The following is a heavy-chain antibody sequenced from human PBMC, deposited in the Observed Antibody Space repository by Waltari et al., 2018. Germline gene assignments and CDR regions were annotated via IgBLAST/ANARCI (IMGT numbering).Heavy chain of an antibody. J-gene: IGHJ6*02. D-gene: IGHD3-22*01. V-gene: IGHV3-53*01. Sequence: EVQLVESGGGLIQPGGSLRLSCAASGFTVSSNYISWVRQAPGKGLEWVSVIYSGGSTYYADSVKGRFTISRDNSKNTLYLQMNSLRAEDTAVYYCARVGSSGYYYYYGMDVWGQGTTVTVSS. CDR2: IYSGGST. CDR3: ARVGSSGYYYYYGMDV. CDR1: GFTVSSNY.